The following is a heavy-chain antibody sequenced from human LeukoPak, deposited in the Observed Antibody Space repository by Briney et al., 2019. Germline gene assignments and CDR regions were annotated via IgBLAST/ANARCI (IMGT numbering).Heavy chain of an antibody. Sequence: PWASVKVSCKASGGTFSSYAISWVRQAPGQGLEWMGGIIPIFGTANYAQKFQGRVTITADESTSTAYMELSSLRSEDTAVYYCARGPYGSGSYYLFDPWGQGTLVTVSS. V-gene: IGHV1-69*13. J-gene: IGHJ5*02. D-gene: IGHD3-10*01. CDR3: ARGPYGSGSYYLFDP. CDR1: GGTFSSYA. CDR2: IIPIFGTA.